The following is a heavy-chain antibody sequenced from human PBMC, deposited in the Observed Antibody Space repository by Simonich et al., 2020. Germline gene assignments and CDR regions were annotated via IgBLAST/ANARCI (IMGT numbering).Heavy chain of an antibody. CDR3: ARTNTMRELDTMVRGVDYFDY. Sequence: QVQLVQSGAAVKKPGSSVKVSFKASGGTFSSYAISWVRKAPGKGLEWLGGSSPILSRTNNAQKFQGRGTITADKSTSTAYMELSSLRSEDTAVYYFARTNTMRELDTMVRGVDYFDYWGQGTLVTVSS. V-gene: IGHV1-69*06. CDR2: SSPILSRT. J-gene: IGHJ4*02. D-gene: IGHD3-10*01. CDR1: GGTFSSYA.